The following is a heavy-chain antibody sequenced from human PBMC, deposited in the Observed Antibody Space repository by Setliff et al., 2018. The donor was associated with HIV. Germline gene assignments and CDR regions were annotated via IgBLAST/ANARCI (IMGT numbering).Heavy chain of an antibody. CDR1: GGSISSSSYY. Sequence: SETLSLTCTVSGGSISSSSYYWGWIRQPPGKGLEWIGSIYYSGSTYYNPSLKSRVTISVDTSKNQFSLKLSSVTAADTAVYYCARVDCSSTSCYRDYYYYMDVW. CDR3: ARVDCSSTSCYRDYYYYMDV. V-gene: IGHV4-39*01. J-gene: IGHJ6*03. CDR2: IYYSGST. D-gene: IGHD2-2*01.